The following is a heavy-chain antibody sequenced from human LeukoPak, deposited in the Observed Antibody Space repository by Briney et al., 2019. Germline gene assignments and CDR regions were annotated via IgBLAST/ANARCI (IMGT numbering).Heavy chain of an antibody. J-gene: IGHJ4*02. CDR3: ARLPSLYDSSGYYQIDY. CDR2: ISSSSSYI. V-gene: IGHV3-21*01. D-gene: IGHD3-22*01. Sequence: XWVRQAXXXXVEWVSSISSSSSYIYYPASVKGRFPISRDNAKTSLYLQMNSLRAEDTAVYYCARLPSLYDSSGYYQIDYWGQGTLVTVSS.